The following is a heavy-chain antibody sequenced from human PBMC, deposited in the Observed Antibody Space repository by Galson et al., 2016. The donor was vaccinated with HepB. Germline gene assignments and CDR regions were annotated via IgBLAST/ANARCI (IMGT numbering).Heavy chain of an antibody. CDR1: GFIFSEYA. D-gene: IGHD3-16*01. Sequence: SLRLSCAASGFIFSEYAMSRVRRAPGKGLEWVSAISGSSAYTYYADSVQGRFTISRDNSQNTLYLQMNSLRAEDTAVYYCAKDLGERLVTVYYYMDVWGKGTTVTVSS. J-gene: IGHJ6*03. CDR2: ISGSSAYT. CDR3: AKDLGERLVTVYYYMDV. V-gene: IGHV3-23*01.